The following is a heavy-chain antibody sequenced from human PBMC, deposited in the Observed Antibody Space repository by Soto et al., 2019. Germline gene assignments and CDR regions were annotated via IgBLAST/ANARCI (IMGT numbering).Heavy chain of an antibody. CDR2: IIPILGIA. CDR1: GGTFSSYT. Sequence: QVQLVQSGAEVKKPGSSVKVSCKASGGTFSSYTISWVRQAPGQGLEWMGRIIPILGIANYAQKFQGRVTITADKSKSTANMELSSLRSEDNAVYYFAGVEWDGHAFDIRGQVTMVTVSS. CDR3: AGVEWDGHAFDI. D-gene: IGHD3-3*01. V-gene: IGHV1-69*02. J-gene: IGHJ3*02.